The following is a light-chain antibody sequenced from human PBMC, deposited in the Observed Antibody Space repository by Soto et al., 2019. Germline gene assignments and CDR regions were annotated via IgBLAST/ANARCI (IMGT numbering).Light chain of an antibody. Sequence: EIVLTQSPATLSLSPGERATLSCRASQSLSGSRLAWYQQKPGLGPRVLVYGASSRAPGIPDRFSGSGSGTDFTLTISRLEPEDFEVYYCQQYSNLPLTFGLGTKVDIX. V-gene: IGKV3-20*01. CDR3: QQYSNLPLT. CDR2: GAS. J-gene: IGKJ4*01. CDR1: QSLSGSR.